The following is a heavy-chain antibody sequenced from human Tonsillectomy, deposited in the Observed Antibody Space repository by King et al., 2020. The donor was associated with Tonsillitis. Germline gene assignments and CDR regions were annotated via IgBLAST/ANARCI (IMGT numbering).Heavy chain of an antibody. Sequence: QLVQSGAEVKKPGASVKVSCKASGYTFTNYGISWVRQAPGQGLEWMGWISAYNGNTNYAQKLQGRVTMTTDTSTSTAYMELRSLRSDDTAVYYCARDRQQHRNEQHYDAFGIWGQGTMVTVSS. J-gene: IGHJ3*02. D-gene: IGHD1/OR15-1a*01. CDR1: GYTFTNYG. V-gene: IGHV1-18*04. CDR2: ISAYNGNT. CDR3: ARDRQQHRNEQHYDAFGI.